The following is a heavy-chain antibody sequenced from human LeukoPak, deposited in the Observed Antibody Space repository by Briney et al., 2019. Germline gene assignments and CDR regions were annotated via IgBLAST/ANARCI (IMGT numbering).Heavy chain of an antibody. V-gene: IGHV3-64*01. D-gene: IGHD6-19*01. Sequence: GGSLRLACAASGFTFSSYAMHWVRQAPGKGLEYVSAISSNGGSTYYANSVKGRFTISRDNSKNTLYLQMGSLRAEDMAVYYCARDYGVAEGYWGQGTLVTVSS. CDR1: GFTFSSYA. J-gene: IGHJ4*02. CDR2: ISSNGGST. CDR3: ARDYGVAEGY.